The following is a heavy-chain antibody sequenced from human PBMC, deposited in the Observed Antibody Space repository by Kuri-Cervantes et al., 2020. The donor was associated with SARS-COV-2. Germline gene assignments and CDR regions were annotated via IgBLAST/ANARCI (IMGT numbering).Heavy chain of an antibody. CDR2: ISAYNGNT. D-gene: IGHD3-10*01. CDR1: GYTFTSYY. J-gene: IGHJ4*02. CDR3: AGVDLWFGELYLDY. V-gene: IGHV1-18*04. Sequence: SVNVSCKASGYTFTSYYMHWVRQAPGQGLEWMGWISAYNGNTNYAQKLQGRVTMTTDTSTSTAYMELRSLRSDDTAVYYCAGVDLWFGELYLDYWGQGTLVTVSS.